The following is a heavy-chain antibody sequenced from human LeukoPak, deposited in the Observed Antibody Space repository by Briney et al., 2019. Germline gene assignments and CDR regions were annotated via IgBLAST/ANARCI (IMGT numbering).Heavy chain of an antibody. CDR1: GGSISSYY. V-gene: IGHV4-34*01. Sequence: SETLSLTCSVAGGSISSYYWSWIRQPPGKGLEWIGEINHSGSTNYNPSLKSRVTISVDTSKNQFSLKLSSVTAADTAVYYCARKTVVVVAATPRSNWFDPWGQGTLVTVSS. CDR2: INHSGST. CDR3: ARKTVVVVAATPRSNWFDP. J-gene: IGHJ5*02. D-gene: IGHD2-15*01.